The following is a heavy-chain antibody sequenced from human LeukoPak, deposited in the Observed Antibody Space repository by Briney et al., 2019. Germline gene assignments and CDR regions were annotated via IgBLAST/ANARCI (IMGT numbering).Heavy chain of an antibody. Sequence: SETLSLTCAVSGGSISSSNWWSWVRQPPGKGLEWIGSIYHSGSTYYNPSLKSRVTISVDKSKNQFSLKLSSVTAADTAVYYCAKAPPKEHDFSSGYYNYMDVWGKGTTVTVSS. J-gene: IGHJ6*03. V-gene: IGHV4-4*02. CDR2: IYHSGST. CDR1: GGSISSSNW. CDR3: AKAPPKEHDFSSGYYNYMDV. D-gene: IGHD3-3*01.